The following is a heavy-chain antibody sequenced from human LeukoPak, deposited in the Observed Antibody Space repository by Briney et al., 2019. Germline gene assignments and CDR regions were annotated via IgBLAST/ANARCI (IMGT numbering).Heavy chain of an antibody. Sequence: ASVNVSCKASGYTFTSYGVSWVRQAPGQGLEWMGWISAYNGNTNYAQKFQGRITMTTDTSTSTAYMELRSLRSDDTAVYYCARETYYYRSDGMDVWGQGTTVTVSS. D-gene: IGHD3-10*01. J-gene: IGHJ6*02. CDR2: ISAYNGNT. V-gene: IGHV1-18*01. CDR3: ARETYYYRSDGMDV. CDR1: GYTFTSYG.